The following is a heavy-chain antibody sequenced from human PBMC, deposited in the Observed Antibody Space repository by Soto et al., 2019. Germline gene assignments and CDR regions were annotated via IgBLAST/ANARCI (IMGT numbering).Heavy chain of an antibody. CDR2: IHNSGST. CDR1: GGSISNYY. V-gene: IGHV4-59*01. CDR3: VRDRGGY. Sequence: SETLSLTCTVSGGSISNYYWNWIRQPPGKGLEWIANIHNSGSTNYSPSLKSRVTISVDTSKNQFSLKLSSVTAADTAMYYCVRDRGGYWGKGTLVTVAS. J-gene: IGHJ4*02. D-gene: IGHD3-10*01.